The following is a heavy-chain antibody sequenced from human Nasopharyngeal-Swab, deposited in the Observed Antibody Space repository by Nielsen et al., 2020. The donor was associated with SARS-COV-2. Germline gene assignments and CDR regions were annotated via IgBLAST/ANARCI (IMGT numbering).Heavy chain of an antibody. D-gene: IGHD7-27*01. CDR2: LNGDATTV. Sequence: GGSLRLYCAGSGFTFSSSWLHWVRQAPGEGLVWVARLNGDATTVDYADSVKGRFTISRDNAKNTLYLQMNGLRDEDTAIYYCARAGEYRFDYWGQGTLVTVSS. CDR1: GFTFSSSW. CDR3: ARAGEYRFDY. V-gene: IGHV3-74*01. J-gene: IGHJ4*02.